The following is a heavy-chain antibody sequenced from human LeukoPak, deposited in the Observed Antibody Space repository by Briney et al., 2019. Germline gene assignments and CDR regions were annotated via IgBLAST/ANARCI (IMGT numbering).Heavy chain of an antibody. CDR3: ARAEFTWGPFCFDN. D-gene: IGHD3-16*01. V-gene: IGHV4-61*02. CDR2: IYTSGST. Sequence: SETLSLTCTVSGGSISTTSYYWSWIRQPAGKGLEWIGRIYTSGSTDYNPSLKSRVTISGDASKNQFSLKLSSVTAADTAVYYCARAEFTWGPFCFDNWGQGMLVTVSS. CDR1: GGSISTTSYY. J-gene: IGHJ4*02.